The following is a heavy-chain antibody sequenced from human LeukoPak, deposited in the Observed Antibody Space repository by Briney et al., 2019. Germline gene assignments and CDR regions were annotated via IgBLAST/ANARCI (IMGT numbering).Heavy chain of an antibody. Sequence: PSETLSLTCTVSGGFINSYYWSWIRQPAGKGLEWIGRVYTSGITNYNPSLKSRITMSVDTSKNQFSLKLTSVTAADTAVYYCARHNGFDRGYYYYMDVWGKGTTVTVSS. CDR1: GGFINSYY. D-gene: IGHD3-9*01. V-gene: IGHV4-4*07. CDR3: ARHNGFDRGYYYYMDV. CDR2: VYTSGIT. J-gene: IGHJ6*03.